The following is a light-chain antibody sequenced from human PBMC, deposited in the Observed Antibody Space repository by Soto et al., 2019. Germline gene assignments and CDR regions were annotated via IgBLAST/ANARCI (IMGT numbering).Light chain of an antibody. CDR2: DAS. CDR3: QQYLNVLT. Sequence: DIQMTQSPSSLSASVGDRITITCQASQDIRNHLNWYQQKPGKAPKSLIYDASNLEAGVPSRFGGSGSGTDFTFTISSLQPEDIATYYCQQYLNVLTFGGGTKVEIK. V-gene: IGKV1-33*01. CDR1: QDIRNH. J-gene: IGKJ4*01.